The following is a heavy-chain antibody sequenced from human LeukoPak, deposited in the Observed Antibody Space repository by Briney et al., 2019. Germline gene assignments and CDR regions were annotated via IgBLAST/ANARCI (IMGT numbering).Heavy chain of an antibody. CDR1: GFTFSSYW. D-gene: IGHD3-3*01. CDR2: ITSDGSST. J-gene: IGHJ4*02. Sequence: GGSLRLSCAASGFTFSSYWMHWVRQAPGKGLVWVSRITSDGSSTSYADSVKGRFTISRDNAKNTLYLQMNSLRAEDTAVYYCARGGPYYDFWSGYYRHDYWGQGTLVTVSS. CDR3: ARGGPYYDFWSGYYRHDY. V-gene: IGHV3-74*01.